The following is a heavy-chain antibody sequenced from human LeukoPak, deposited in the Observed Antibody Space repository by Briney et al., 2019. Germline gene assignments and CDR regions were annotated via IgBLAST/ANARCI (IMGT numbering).Heavy chain of an antibody. J-gene: IGHJ6*02. CDR2: ISYDGSNK. CDR1: GFTFSSYA. D-gene: IGHD6-19*01. Sequence: PGRSLRLSCAASGFTFSSYAMHWVRQAPGKGLEWVAVISYDGSNKYYADSVKGRFTISRDNSKNTLYLQMNSLRAEDTAVYYCARVRSSGWTEYYYYGMDVWGQETTVTVSS. CDR3: ARVRSSGWTEYYYYGMDV. V-gene: IGHV3-30-3*01.